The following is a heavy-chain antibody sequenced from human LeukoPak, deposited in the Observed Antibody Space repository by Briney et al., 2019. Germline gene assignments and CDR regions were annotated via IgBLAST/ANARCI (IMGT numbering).Heavy chain of an antibody. J-gene: IGHJ4*02. CDR2: ISWNSGSI. Sequence: GGSLRLSYAASGFTFDDYAMHWVRQAPGKGLEWVSGISWNSGSIGYADSVKGRFTISRDNAKNSLYLQMNSLRAEDTALYYCAKDTRAYYYDSSGYYFDYWGQGTLVTVSS. CDR3: AKDTRAYYYDSSGYYFDY. D-gene: IGHD3-22*01. V-gene: IGHV3-9*01. CDR1: GFTFDDYA.